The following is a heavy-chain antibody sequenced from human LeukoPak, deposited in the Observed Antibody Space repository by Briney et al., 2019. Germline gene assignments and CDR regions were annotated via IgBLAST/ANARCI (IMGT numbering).Heavy chain of an antibody. J-gene: IGHJ5*02. D-gene: IGHD3-9*01. Sequence: GGSVKVSCKASGYTFTSYDINWVRQATGQGLEWMGWMNPNSGNTGYAQKFQGRVTMTRNTSISTAYMELSSLRSEDTAVYYCARGRGYDILTGYYRNWFDPWGQGTLVTVSS. CDR3: ARGRGYDILTGYYRNWFDP. V-gene: IGHV1-8*01. CDR1: GYTFTSYD. CDR2: MNPNSGNT.